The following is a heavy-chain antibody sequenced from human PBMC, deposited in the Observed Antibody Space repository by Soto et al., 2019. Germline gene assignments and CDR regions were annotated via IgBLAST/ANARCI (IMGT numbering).Heavy chain of an antibody. V-gene: IGHV3-33*01. CDR3: ARDLEGVYGDYSTNYFDY. Sequence: QVQLVESGGGVVQPGRSLRHSCAASGFTFSSYGMHWVRQAPGKGLEWVAVIWYDGSNKYYADSVKGRFTISRDKSKNTLYLQMNSLRAEDTAVYYCARDLEGVYGDYSTNYFDYWCQGTLVTVSS. D-gene: IGHD4-17*01. CDR2: IWYDGSNK. J-gene: IGHJ4*02. CDR1: GFTFSSYG.